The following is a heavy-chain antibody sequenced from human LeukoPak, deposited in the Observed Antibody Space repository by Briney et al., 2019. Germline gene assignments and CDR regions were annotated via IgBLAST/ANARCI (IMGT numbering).Heavy chain of an antibody. CDR3: ARGNGGNSCLDY. Sequence: GGSLRLSCAASGFTVSSNYMSWVRQAPGKGLEWVSYISSSGSTIYYADSVKGRFTISRDNAKNSLYLQMNSLRAEDTAVYYCARGNGGNSCLDYWGQGTLVTVSS. CDR1: GFTVSSNY. CDR2: ISSSGSTI. V-gene: IGHV3-11*04. D-gene: IGHD4-23*01. J-gene: IGHJ4*02.